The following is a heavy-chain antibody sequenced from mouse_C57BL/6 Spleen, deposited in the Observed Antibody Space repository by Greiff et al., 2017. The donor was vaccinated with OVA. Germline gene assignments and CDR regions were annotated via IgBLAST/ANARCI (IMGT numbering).Heavy chain of an antibody. Sequence: EVQLQESGPGLVKPSQSLSLTCSVTGYSITSGYYWNWIRQFPGNKLEWMGYISYDGSNNYNPSLKNRISITRDTSKNQFFLKLNSVTTEDTATYYCARGDYYGSSYAFDYWGQGTTLTVSS. J-gene: IGHJ2*01. V-gene: IGHV3-6*01. D-gene: IGHD1-1*01. CDR2: ISYDGSN. CDR3: ARGDYYGSSYAFDY. CDR1: GYSITSGYY.